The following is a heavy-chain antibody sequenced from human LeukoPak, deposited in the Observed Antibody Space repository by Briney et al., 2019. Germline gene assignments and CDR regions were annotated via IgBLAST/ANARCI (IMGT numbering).Heavy chain of an antibody. D-gene: IGHD3-10*01. J-gene: IGHJ6*04. Sequence: SQPLSLTCPVSGGSINSFYWSWIRPPPGRGLEWIGYIYYSGSTNYNPSLKSRVTISVDASKNPFSLWLSSVTAADTAVYYCARLARLTLIRGVTGYHSLDVWGKGTKVTVSS. V-gene: IGHV4-59*01. CDR2: IYYSGST. CDR1: GGSINSFY. CDR3: ARLARLTLIRGVTGYHSLDV.